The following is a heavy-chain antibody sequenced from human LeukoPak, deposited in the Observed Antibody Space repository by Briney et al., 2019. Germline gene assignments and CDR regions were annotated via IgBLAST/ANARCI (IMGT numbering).Heavy chain of an antibody. CDR3: ASYGSYFDY. Sequence: MPSETLSLTCTVSGGSISSYYWSWIRQPTGKGLEWIGYIYYSGSTNYSPSLKSRVTISVDTSKNQFSLKLSSVTAADTAVYYCASYGSYFDYWGQGTLVTVSS. CDR1: GGSISSYY. J-gene: IGHJ4*02. D-gene: IGHD4-17*01. V-gene: IGHV4-59*01. CDR2: IYYSGST.